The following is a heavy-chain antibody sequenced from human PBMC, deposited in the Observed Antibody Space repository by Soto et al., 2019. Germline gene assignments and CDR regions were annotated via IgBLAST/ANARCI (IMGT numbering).Heavy chain of an antibody. D-gene: IGHD3-16*01. CDR2: IVPRFGSP. CDR1: GGTFSDFA. CDR3: ARDRIQLRLGKYSFNGMDV. Sequence: QVQLVQSGAEMRKPGSSLRVSCKASGGTFSDFAFSWVRQAPGQGLEWMGGIVPRFGSPNYAQKFGGRVTISADTATSTVYMEVSSLSFDATAVYFCARDRIQLRLGKYSFNGMDVWGQGTTITVSS. J-gene: IGHJ6*02. V-gene: IGHV1-69*06.